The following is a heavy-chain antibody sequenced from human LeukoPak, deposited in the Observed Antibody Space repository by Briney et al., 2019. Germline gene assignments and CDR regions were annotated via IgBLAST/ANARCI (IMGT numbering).Heavy chain of an antibody. Sequence: SETLSLTCTVSGGSISSYYWSWIRQPPGKGLEWIGYIYYSGSTNYNPSLKSRVTISVDTSKNQFSLKLSSVTAADTAVYYCARVGQLSFTRYGMDVWGQGTTVTVSS. D-gene: IGHD5-18*01. V-gene: IGHV4-59*01. J-gene: IGHJ6*02. CDR3: ARVGQLSFTRYGMDV. CDR2: IYYSGST. CDR1: GGSISSYY.